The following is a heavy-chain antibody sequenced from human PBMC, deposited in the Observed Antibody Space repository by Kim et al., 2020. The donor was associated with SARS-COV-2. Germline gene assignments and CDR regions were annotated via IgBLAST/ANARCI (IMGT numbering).Heavy chain of an antibody. Sequence: ASVKVSCKASGYTFTSYGISWVRQAPGQGLEWMGWISAYNGNTNYAQKLQGRVTMTTDTSTSTAYMELRSLRSDDTAVYYCARTSSSPDYYYGMDVWGQGTTVTVSS. D-gene: IGHD6-6*01. J-gene: IGHJ6*02. V-gene: IGHV1-18*01. CDR1: GYTFTSYG. CDR3: ARTSSSPDYYYGMDV. CDR2: ISAYNGNT.